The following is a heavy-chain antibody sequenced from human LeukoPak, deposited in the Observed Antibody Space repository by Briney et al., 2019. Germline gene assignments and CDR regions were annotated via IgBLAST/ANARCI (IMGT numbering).Heavy chain of an antibody. CDR3: LPYSARPIDY. Sequence: GGSLRLSCAASGFTFSDYYMSWIRQAPGKGLERVSYISSSSSYTNYADSVKGRFTISRDNAKNSLYLQMNSLRAEDTAVYYCLPYSARPIDYWGQGTLVTVSS. V-gene: IGHV3-11*06. D-gene: IGHD6-6*01. J-gene: IGHJ4*02. CDR2: ISSSSSYT. CDR1: GFTFSDYY.